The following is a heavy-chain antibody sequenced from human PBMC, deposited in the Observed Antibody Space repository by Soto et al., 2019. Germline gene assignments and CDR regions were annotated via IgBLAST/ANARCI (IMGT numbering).Heavy chain of an antibody. Sequence: ASVKVSCKASGYTFTSYDINWVRQATGQGLEWMGWMNPNSGNTGYAQKFQGRVTMTRNTSISTAYMELSSLRSEDTAVYYCARGVDIVATILYYHYYMDVWGKGTTVTVSS. CDR1: GYTFTSYD. CDR3: ARGVDIVATILYYHYYMDV. J-gene: IGHJ6*03. D-gene: IGHD5-12*01. V-gene: IGHV1-8*01. CDR2: MNPNSGNT.